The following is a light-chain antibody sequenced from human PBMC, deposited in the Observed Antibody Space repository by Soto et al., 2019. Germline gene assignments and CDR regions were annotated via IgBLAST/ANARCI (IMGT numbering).Light chain of an antibody. J-gene: IGKJ1*01. V-gene: IGKV1-5*03. Sequence: DIQMTQTPSTLSVSVGDRVTITCRASQSINRWLAWYQQKLGKAPKLLIYKASNLKSGVPSRFSGSGSATEFILTISSLQPDDFATYYCRQYNSYPWTFGQGTKVEI. CDR3: RQYNSYPWT. CDR2: KAS. CDR1: QSINRW.